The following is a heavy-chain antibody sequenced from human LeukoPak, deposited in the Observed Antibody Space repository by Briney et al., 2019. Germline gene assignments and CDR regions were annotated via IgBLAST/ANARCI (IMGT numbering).Heavy chain of an antibody. Sequence: GSLRLSCAASGFIFSSYNMNWVRQAPGKGLEWVSSINPNGDYIYYADSVKGRFTISRDNTKNSLYLQMNSLKAEDTAVYYCARGIGYFDWLLFSWGQGTLLTVSS. D-gene: IGHD3-9*01. J-gene: IGHJ5*02. CDR1: GFIFSSYN. V-gene: IGHV3-21*06. CDR2: INPNGDYI. CDR3: ARGIGYFDWLLFS.